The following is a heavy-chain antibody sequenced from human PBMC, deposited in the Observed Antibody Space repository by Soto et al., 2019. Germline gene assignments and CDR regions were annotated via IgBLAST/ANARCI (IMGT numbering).Heavy chain of an antibody. V-gene: IGHV3-30-3*01. D-gene: IGHD2-2*01. Sequence: QVQLVESGGGVVQPGRSLRLSCAASGFTFSSYALHWVRQAPGRGLEWVALISFDGNNKYYANSVKGRFTISRDNSKNTQYLQMSSLRAEDTAVYYCGRCSSTSCHLGADYWGQGTLVTVSS. CDR2: ISFDGNNK. J-gene: IGHJ4*02. CDR3: GRCSSTSCHLGADY. CDR1: GFTFSSYA.